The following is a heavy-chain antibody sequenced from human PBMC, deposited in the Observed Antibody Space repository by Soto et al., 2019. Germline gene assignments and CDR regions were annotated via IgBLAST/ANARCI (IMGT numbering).Heavy chain of an antibody. V-gene: IGHV3-30*18. Sequence: QVQLVESGGGVVQPGRSLRLSCAASGFTFSSYGMHWVRQAPGKGLEWVAVISYDGSNKYYADSVKGRFTISRDNSKNTLYLQMNSLRAEDTAVYYWAKNLNQLSLDYWGQGTLVTVSS. J-gene: IGHJ4*02. CDR2: ISYDGSNK. D-gene: IGHD2-2*01. CDR1: GFTFSSYG. CDR3: AKNLNQLSLDY.